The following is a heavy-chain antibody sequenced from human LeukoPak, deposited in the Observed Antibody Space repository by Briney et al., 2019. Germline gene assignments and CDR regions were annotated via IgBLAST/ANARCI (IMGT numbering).Heavy chain of an antibody. CDR2: ISGSGGTT. J-gene: IGHJ5*02. Sequence: GGSLRLSCAASGFTFSSYAMSWVRQALGKGLEWVSGISGSGGTTYYADSVKGRYTISRDNSKNTLYLQMNSLRAEDTAVYFCAKDQGMAAAGTNSNWFDPWGQGTLVTVSS. V-gene: IGHV3-23*01. CDR1: GFTFSSYA. D-gene: IGHD6-13*01. CDR3: AKDQGMAAAGTNSNWFDP.